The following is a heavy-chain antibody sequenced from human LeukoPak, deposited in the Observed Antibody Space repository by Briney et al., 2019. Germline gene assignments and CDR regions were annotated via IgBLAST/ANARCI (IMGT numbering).Heavy chain of an antibody. Sequence: SETLSLTCTVSGGSISPYFWSWIRQPPGKGLEWIGYFSYTGSTNYNPSLKSRVTISVDTSKNQFSLQLTSVTAADTAVYYCARDDYRGVTNFDPWGQGTLVTVSS. CDR2: FSYTGST. D-gene: IGHD3-10*01. CDR3: ARDDYRGVTNFDP. CDR1: GGSISPYF. V-gene: IGHV4-59*01. J-gene: IGHJ5*02.